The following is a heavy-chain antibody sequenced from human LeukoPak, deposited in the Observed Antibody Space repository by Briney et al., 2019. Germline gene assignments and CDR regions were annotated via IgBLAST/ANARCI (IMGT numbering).Heavy chain of an antibody. CDR3: AQDKVGATSFVP. D-gene: IGHD1-26*01. CDR2: IRYDGSNK. J-gene: IGHJ5*02. Sequence: PGGSLRLSCAASGFTFSRYGMHWVRQAPGKGLEWVAFIRYDGSNKYYADSVKGRFTISRDNSKNTLYLQMNSLSAEDTAVYYCAQDKVGATSFVPWGRGPLATVSS. CDR1: GFTFSRYG. V-gene: IGHV3-30*02.